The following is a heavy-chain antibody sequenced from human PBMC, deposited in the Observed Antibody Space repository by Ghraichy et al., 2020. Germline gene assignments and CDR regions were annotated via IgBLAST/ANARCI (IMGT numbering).Heavy chain of an antibody. J-gene: IGHJ4*02. CDR2: ISSSISYI. Sequence: GSLRLSCAASGFTFSSYSMNWVRQAPGKGLEWVSSISSSISYIYYADSVKGRFTISRDNAKNSLYLQMNSLRAEDTAVYYCARGITFGGVIVVTEPYFDYWGQGTLVTVSS. D-gene: IGHD3-16*02. CDR1: GFTFSSYS. CDR3: ARGITFGGVIVVTEPYFDY. V-gene: IGHV3-21*01.